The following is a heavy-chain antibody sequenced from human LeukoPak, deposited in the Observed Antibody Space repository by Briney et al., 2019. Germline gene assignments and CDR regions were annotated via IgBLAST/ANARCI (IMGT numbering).Heavy chain of an antibody. Sequence: GGSLRLPCAASGFTFSSYGMHWVRQAPGKGLEWVAVIWYDGSNKYYADSVKGRFTISRDNSKNTLYLQMNSLRAEDTAVYYCARDPQNYGDYAYFQHWGQGTLVTVSS. D-gene: IGHD4-17*01. J-gene: IGHJ1*01. CDR2: IWYDGSNK. V-gene: IGHV3-33*01. CDR1: GFTFSSYG. CDR3: ARDPQNYGDYAYFQH.